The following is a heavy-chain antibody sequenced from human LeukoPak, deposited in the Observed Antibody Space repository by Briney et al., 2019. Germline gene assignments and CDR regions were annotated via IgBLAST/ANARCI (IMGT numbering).Heavy chain of an antibody. Sequence: ASVKVSCKASGYTFTSYDINWVRQATGQGLEWMGWMNPNSGNTGYAQKFQGRVTMTRNTSISTAYMELSSLRSEDTAVYYCATVNYYDPSGYRYGSFISWGQGTLVTVSS. J-gene: IGHJ5*02. CDR1: GYTFTSYD. CDR3: ATVNYYDPSGYRYGSFIS. V-gene: IGHV1-8*01. CDR2: MNPNSGNT. D-gene: IGHD3-22*01.